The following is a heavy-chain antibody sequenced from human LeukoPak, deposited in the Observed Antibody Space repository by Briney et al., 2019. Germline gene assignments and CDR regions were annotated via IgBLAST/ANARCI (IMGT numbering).Heavy chain of an antibody. D-gene: IGHD2-15*01. V-gene: IGHV1-69*04. Sequence: SVKVSCKASGYTFTSYGISWVRQAPGQGLEWMGRIIPILGIANYAQKFQGRVTITADKSTSTAYMELSSLRSEDTAVYYCARGDCSGGSCFFDYWGQGTLVTVSS. CDR3: ARGDCSGGSCFFDY. CDR1: GYTFTSYG. CDR2: IIPILGIA. J-gene: IGHJ4*02.